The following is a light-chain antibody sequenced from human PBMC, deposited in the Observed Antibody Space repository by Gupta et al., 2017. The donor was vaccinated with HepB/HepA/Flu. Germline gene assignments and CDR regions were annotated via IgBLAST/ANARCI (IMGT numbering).Light chain of an antibody. CDR1: QSVSSY. J-gene: IGKJ4*01. CDR2: DAS. Sequence: EFLLTQSLALLSLSPGERAVTSCSDSQSVSSYLAWYQQKPGQAPRLLIYDASNRDTGIPARFSGSGSGTDFTLTISSLGREDCAVYYCQQRSNGRPALTFAGGAKVEIK. CDR3: QQRSNGRPALT. V-gene: IGKV3-11*01.